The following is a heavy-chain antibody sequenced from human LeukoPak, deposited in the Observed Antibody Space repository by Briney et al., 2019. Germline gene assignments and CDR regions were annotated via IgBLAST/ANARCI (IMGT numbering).Heavy chain of an antibody. CDR2: IYDSGST. CDR3: ARERPMYYFDY. J-gene: IGHJ4*02. V-gene: IGHV4-39*07. CDR1: GVSIRSSYYY. Sequence: SETLSLTCTVSGVSIRSSYYYWGWIRQPPGKGLEWIGSIYDSGSTNYNPSLKSRVTISVDKSKNQFSLKLSSVTAADTAVYYCARERPMYYFDYWGQGTLVTVSS.